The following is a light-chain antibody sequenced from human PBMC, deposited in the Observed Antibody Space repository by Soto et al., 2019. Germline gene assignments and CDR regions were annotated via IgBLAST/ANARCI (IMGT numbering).Light chain of an antibody. J-gene: IGKJ4*01. V-gene: IGKV3-20*01. Sequence: EIVLTQSPGTLSLSPGETATLSCRARQTVRSTYLAWYQQKPGQAPRLLIYGASTRATGIPDRFSGSGSGTDFTLSIGRLEPEDFAVYYCQQFGTSPPVTFGGGTKVE. CDR1: QTVRSTY. CDR3: QQFGTSPPVT. CDR2: GAS.